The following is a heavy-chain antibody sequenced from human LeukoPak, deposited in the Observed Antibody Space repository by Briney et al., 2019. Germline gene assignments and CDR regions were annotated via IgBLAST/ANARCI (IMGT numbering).Heavy chain of an antibody. CDR1: GGSISSGGYY. J-gene: IGHJ4*02. Sequence: PSQTLSLTCTVSGGSISSGGYYWSWIRQHPGKGLEWIGYIYYSGSTYYNPSLKSRVTISVDTPKNQFSLKLSSVTAADTAVYYCAREGRFDDFWSGYIDYWGQGTLVTVSS. D-gene: IGHD3-3*01. CDR3: AREGRFDDFWSGYIDY. CDR2: IYYSGST. V-gene: IGHV4-31*03.